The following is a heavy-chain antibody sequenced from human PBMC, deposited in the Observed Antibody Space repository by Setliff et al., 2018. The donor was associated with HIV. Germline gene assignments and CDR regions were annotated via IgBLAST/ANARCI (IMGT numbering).Heavy chain of an antibody. D-gene: IGHD3-22*01. CDR3: ARERDSNGYQFDY. V-gene: IGHV1-3*03. Sequence: ASVKVSCKASGYTFTNYAIHWVRQAPGQRLEWMGWINAGNGNTKYSQEFQDRVTITRDTSASTAYMEVSNLRSEDMAVYYCARERDSNGYQFDYWGQGTLVTVSS. CDR2: INAGNGNT. J-gene: IGHJ4*02. CDR1: GYTFTNYA.